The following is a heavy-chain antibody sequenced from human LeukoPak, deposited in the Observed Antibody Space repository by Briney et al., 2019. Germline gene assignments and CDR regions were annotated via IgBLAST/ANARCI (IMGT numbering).Heavy chain of an antibody. CDR1: GGSISSGSYY. Sequence: PSESLSLTCTVSGGSISSGSYYWSRIRQPAGKGLEWIGRIYTSGSTNYNPSLKSRVTISVDTSKNQFSLKLSSVTAADTAVYYCAREMGTALSSSWGQGTLVTVSS. CDR3: AREMGTALSSS. J-gene: IGHJ5*02. D-gene: IGHD6-19*01. CDR2: IYTSGST. V-gene: IGHV4-61*02.